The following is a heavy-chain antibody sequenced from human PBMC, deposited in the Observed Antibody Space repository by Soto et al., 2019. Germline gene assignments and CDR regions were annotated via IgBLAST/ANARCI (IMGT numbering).Heavy chain of an antibody. J-gene: IGHJ4*02. CDR2: IYTSGST. D-gene: IGHD3-10*01. V-gene: IGHV4-4*07. CDR1: GSSISSYY. Sequence: QVQLQESGPGLVKPSETLSLTCTVSGSSISSYYWSWIRQPAGKGLEWIGRIYTSGSTNYNPSLKSRVTMSVDTSKNQFSLKLSSVTAADTAVYYCASSKEITMVRGVIGYWGQGTLVTVSS. CDR3: ASSKEITMVRGVIGY.